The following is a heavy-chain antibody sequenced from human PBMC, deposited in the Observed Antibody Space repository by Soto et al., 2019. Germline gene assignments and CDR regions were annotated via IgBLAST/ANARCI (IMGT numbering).Heavy chain of an antibody. CDR2: IYYLGST. J-gene: IGHJ4*02. V-gene: IGHV4-59*01. CDR3: ARDGYDGSGSPYPAY. Sequence: SETLSLTCSVSGGSMREYFWSWIRQSAGKGLEWIGYIYYLGSTDYNPSLKSRVTISVDTSKRQFSLRLTSVTAADTAVYYCARDGYDGSGSPYPAYWGPGTQVTVSS. D-gene: IGHD3-10*01. CDR1: GGSMREYF.